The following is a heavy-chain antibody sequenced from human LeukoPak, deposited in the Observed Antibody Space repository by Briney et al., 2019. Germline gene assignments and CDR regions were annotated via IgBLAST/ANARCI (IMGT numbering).Heavy chain of an antibody. Sequence: PGGSQRLSCAASGFTFSNYWMHWVRQAPGKGLVWVSRINRDGSSTDYLDSVKGRFTISRDNARNTLYLQMNSLRAEDTAVYYCARVPYVFDLWGQGTMVTVSS. CDR1: GFTFSNYW. CDR3: ARVPYVFDL. CDR2: INRDGSST. V-gene: IGHV3-74*01. J-gene: IGHJ3*01.